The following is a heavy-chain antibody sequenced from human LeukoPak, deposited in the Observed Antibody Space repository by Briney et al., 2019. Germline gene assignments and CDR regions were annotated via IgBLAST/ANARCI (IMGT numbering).Heavy chain of an antibody. D-gene: IGHD4-11*01. CDR2: IWYDRSNK. CDR1: GFTFSSYG. Sequence: GSLRLSCAASGFTFSSYGMHWVRQAPGKGLEWVAVIWYDRSNKYYADSVKGRFTISRDNSKNTLYLQMNSLRAEDTAVYYCARDGDYRLYYYYYYMDVWGKGTTVTVSS. CDR3: ARDGDYRLYYYYYYMDV. V-gene: IGHV3-33*01. J-gene: IGHJ6*03.